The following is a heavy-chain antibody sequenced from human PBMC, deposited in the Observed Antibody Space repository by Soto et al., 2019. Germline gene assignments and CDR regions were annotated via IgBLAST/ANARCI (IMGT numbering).Heavy chain of an antibody. V-gene: IGHV3-23*01. CDR2: VSISSDGP. CDR3: AKNYFFDS. Sequence: GGSLRLSFAASGFTFSSYAMSWVRQAPGRGLEWVSSVSISSDGPYYADTVKGRFTISRDNSKNTLYLQLNSLIGEDTATYYCAKNYFFDSWGQGTPVTVSS. J-gene: IGHJ4*02. CDR1: GFTFSSYA.